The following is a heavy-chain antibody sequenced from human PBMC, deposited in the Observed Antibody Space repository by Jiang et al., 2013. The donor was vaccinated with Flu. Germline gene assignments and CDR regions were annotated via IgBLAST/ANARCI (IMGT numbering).Heavy chain of an antibody. J-gene: IGHJ4*02. CDR2: IIPILGVA. V-gene: IGHV1-69*04. Sequence: SGAEVKKPGSSVKVSCKASGGTFTSYTFSWVRQAPGQGLEWMGRIIPILGVADYAQKFRVRITITADESTSTAYMELRSLTSEDTAVYYCAKDSMGNYYDRSCYLHLDHWGQGTLVTVSS. D-gene: IGHD3-22*01. CDR1: GGTFTSYT. CDR3: AKDSMGNYYDRSCYLHLDH.